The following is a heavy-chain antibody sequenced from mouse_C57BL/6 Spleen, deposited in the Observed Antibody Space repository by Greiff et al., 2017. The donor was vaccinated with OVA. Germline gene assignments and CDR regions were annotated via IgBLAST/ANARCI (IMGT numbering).Heavy chain of an antibody. D-gene: IGHD3-2*01. Sequence: QVQLQQSGAELVMPGASVKLSCKASGYTFTSYWMHWVKQRPGQGLEWIGEIDPSDSYTNYNQKFKGKSTLTVDKSSSTAYMQLSSLTSEDSAVYYCAIDSRYYFDYWGQGTTLTVSS. V-gene: IGHV1-69*01. CDR3: AIDSRYYFDY. CDR1: GYTFTSYW. CDR2: IDPSDSYT. J-gene: IGHJ2*01.